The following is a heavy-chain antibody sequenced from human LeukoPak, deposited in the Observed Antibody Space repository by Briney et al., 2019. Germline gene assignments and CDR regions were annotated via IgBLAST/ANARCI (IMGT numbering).Heavy chain of an antibody. V-gene: IGHV4-38-2*02. CDR1: GYSISSGYY. J-gene: IGHJ6*03. CDR2: MYHSGST. D-gene: IGHD2-2*01. Sequence: SETLSLTCTVSGYSISSGYYWGWIRQPPGKGLEWIGSMYHSGSTYYNPSLKSRVTISVDTSKNQFSLKLSSVTAADTAVYYCARTLTTYCSSTSCYRPWADYYYYYYMDVWGKGTTVTISS. CDR3: ARTLTTYCSSTSCYRPWADYYYYYYMDV.